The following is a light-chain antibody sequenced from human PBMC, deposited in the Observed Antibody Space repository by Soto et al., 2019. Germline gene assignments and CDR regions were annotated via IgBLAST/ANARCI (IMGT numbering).Light chain of an antibody. J-gene: IGLJ1*01. V-gene: IGLV2-18*02. CDR1: SSDVGSYNR. CDR3: SSYTSSSTYA. CDR2: EVS. Sequence: QSVLTQPAYVSGSPGQSVPITCTGTSSDVGSYNRVSWYQQPPGTAPKLMIYEVSNRPSGVPDRFSGSKSGNTASLTISGLQAEDEADYYCSSYTSSSTYAFGTGTKVTVL.